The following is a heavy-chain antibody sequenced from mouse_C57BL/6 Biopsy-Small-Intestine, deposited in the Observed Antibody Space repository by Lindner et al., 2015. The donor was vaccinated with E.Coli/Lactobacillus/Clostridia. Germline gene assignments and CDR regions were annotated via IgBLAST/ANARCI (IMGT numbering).Heavy chain of an antibody. CDR1: GYAFTDYN. V-gene: IGHV1-22*01. CDR2: FNPSNGGT. CDR3: ARAGRGFAY. D-gene: IGHD3-1*01. J-gene: IGHJ3*01. Sequence: VQLQESGPELVKPGASVKMSCKASGYAFTDYNIHWVKQSLGRGLEWFGFFNPSNGGTSYNQKFKGTATLTVNKSSSTAYMELRSLASEDSAVYFCARAGRGFAYWGQGTLVTVSA.